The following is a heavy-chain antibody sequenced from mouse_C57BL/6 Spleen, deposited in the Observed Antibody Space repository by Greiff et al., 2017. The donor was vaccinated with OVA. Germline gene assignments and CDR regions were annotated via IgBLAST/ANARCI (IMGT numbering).Heavy chain of an antibody. CDR1: DSEVFPIAY. CDR2: ILPSIGRT. D-gene: IGHD1-1*01. CDR3: ARPLYYGSSVYWYFDV. V-gene: IGHV15-2*01. Sequence: QVQLKQSGSELRSPGSSVKLSCKDFDSEVFPIAYMSWVRQKPGHGFEWIGGILPSIGRTIYGEKFEDKATLDADTLSNTAYLELNSLTSEDSAIYYCARPLYYGSSVYWYFDVWGTGTTVTVSS. J-gene: IGHJ1*03.